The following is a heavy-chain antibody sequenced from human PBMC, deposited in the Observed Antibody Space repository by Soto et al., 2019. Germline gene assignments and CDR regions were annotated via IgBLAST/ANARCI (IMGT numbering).Heavy chain of an antibody. D-gene: IGHD1-20*01. CDR3: ARDPLTGTEGDDAFDI. CDR1: GFTFSSYW. CDR2: IKQDGSEK. J-gene: IGHJ3*02. Sequence: PGGSLRLSCAASGFTFSSYWVSWVRQAPGKGLEWVANIKQDGSEKYYVDSVKGRFTISRDNAKNSLYLQMNSLRAEDTAVYYCARDPLTGTEGDDAFDIWGQGTMVT. V-gene: IGHV3-7*01.